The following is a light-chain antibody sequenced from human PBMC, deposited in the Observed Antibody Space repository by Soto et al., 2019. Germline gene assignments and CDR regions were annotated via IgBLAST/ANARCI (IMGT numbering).Light chain of an antibody. CDR2: GAS. V-gene: IGKV1-33*01. CDR1: HDITNY. CDR3: LQHNSYPYT. Sequence: DIQMTQSPSSLSASVGDRVTITCQASHDITNYLNWYQHKPGKAPKLLIYGASNLETGVPSRFSGSGSGTDFTLTISSLQPEDFATYYCLQHNSYPYTFGQGTKLEIK. J-gene: IGKJ2*01.